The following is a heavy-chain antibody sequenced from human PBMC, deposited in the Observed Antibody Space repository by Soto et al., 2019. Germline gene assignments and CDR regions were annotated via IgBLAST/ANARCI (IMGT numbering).Heavy chain of an antibody. J-gene: IGHJ4*02. CDR3: ARGARSCSSTSCYVYYFDY. D-gene: IGHD2-2*01. V-gene: IGHV4-31*03. Sequence: SETLSLTCTVSGGSISSGGYYWSWIRQHPGKGLEWIGYIYYSGSTYYNPSLKSRVTISVDTSKNQFSLKLSSVTAADTAAYYCARGARSCSSTSCYVYYFDYWGQGTLVTVSS. CDR2: IYYSGST. CDR1: GGSISSGGYY.